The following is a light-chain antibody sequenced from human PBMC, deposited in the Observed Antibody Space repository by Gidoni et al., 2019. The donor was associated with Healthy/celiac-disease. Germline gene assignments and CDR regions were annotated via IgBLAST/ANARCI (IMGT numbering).Light chain of an antibody. J-gene: IGKJ1*01. CDR3: QQYNIYWT. CDR2: KAS. Sequence: DIQMTQSPSTLSASVGDRVTITCRASQSISSWLAWYQQKPGKAPKLLIYKASSLESGVPSRFSVSGSGTEFTLTISSLQPDDFATYYCQQYNIYWTFGQXTKVEIK. CDR1: QSISSW. V-gene: IGKV1-5*03.